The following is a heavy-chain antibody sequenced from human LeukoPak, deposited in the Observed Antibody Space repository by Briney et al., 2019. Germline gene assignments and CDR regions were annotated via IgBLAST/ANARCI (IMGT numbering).Heavy chain of an antibody. CDR2: ISSNGRST. D-gene: IGHD3-9*01. J-gene: IGHJ4*02. V-gene: IGHV3-64D*06. CDR3: VKDTVYDILTGYFNFEY. CDR1: GFTFSSYW. Sequence: QPGGSLRLSCAASGFTFSSYWMHWVRRAPGKGLKYVSAISSNGRSTSYADSVKGRFTISRDNSKNTLYLQMSSLRPEDTAVYYCVKDTVYDILTGYFNFEYWGQGTLVTVSS.